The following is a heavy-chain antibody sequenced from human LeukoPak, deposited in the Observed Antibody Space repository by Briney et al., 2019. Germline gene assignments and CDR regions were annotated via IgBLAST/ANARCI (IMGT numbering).Heavy chain of an antibody. CDR2: IHYRGTT. D-gene: IGHD1-1*01. CDR3: ARDGYINDAFDI. Sequence: PSQTLSLTCTVSGDSLTTDDSFWSWIRQFPGKGLEWIGYIHYRGTTNYNPSLKSRLSMSIDVSKDQFSLNLTSVTAADTAIYYCARDGYINDAFDIWGQGIVVTVSS. J-gene: IGHJ3*02. V-gene: IGHV4-31*03. CDR1: GDSLTTDDSF.